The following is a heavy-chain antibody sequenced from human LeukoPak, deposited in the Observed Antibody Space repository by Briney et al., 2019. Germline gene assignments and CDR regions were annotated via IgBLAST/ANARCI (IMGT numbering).Heavy chain of an antibody. CDR1: GGSISSRDYY. J-gene: IGHJ4*02. V-gene: IGHV4-39*01. CDR2: IYYSGST. D-gene: IGHD4-17*01. Sequence: PSETLSLTCSVSGGSISSRDYYWGWIRQPPGNGLEWIGSIYYSGSTYYNLSLKSRVTISVDTSKNQFSLKLSSVTAADTAVYYCARHGIGTTVTYFDYWGQGTLVTVSS. CDR3: ARHGIGTTVTYFDY.